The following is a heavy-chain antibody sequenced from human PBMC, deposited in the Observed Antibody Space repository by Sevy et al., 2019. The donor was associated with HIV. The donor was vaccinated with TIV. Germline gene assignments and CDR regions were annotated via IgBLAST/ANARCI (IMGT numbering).Heavy chain of an antibody. CDR3: AHSGMSDYVVSRGKNYYYYYGMDV. CDR1: GFSLSTSGVG. CDR2: IYWNDDK. V-gene: IGHV2-5*01. Sequence: SGPTLVNPTQTLTLTCTFSGFSLSTSGVGVGWIRQPPGKALEWLALIYWNDDKRYSPSLKSRLTITKDTSKNQVVLTMTNMDPVDTATYYCAHSGMSDYVVSRGKNYYYYYGMDVWGQGTTVTVSS. J-gene: IGHJ6*02. D-gene: IGHD1-26*01.